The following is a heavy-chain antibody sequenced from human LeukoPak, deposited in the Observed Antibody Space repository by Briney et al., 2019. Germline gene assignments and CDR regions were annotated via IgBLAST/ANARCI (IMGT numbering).Heavy chain of an antibody. J-gene: IGHJ4*02. D-gene: IGHD5-18*01. CDR1: GYTVTGYF. V-gene: IGHV1-2*02. CDR3: ARDPGYSSPRGDY. CDR2: INPNSGGT. Sequence: GASVKVSCKAYGYTVTGYFMHWVRQAPGQGLEWMGWINPNSGGTHYAQKFQGRVTMTRDTSISTAYMELSRLRSDDTAVYYCARDPGYSSPRGDYWGQRTLVTVSS.